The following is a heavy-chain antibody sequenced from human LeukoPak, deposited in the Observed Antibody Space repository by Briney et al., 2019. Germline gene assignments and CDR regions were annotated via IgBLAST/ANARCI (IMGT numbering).Heavy chain of an antibody. V-gene: IGHV4-4*07. CDR1: GGSISSYY. CDR3: AREMSYYYYMDV. Sequence: SETLSLTCTVSGGSISSYYWSWIRQPAGKGLEWIGRIYTSGSTNYNPSRKSRVTMSVDTSKNQFALKLSSVTAADTAVYYCAREMSYYYYMDVRGKGTTVTVSS. J-gene: IGHJ6*03. CDR2: IYTSGST.